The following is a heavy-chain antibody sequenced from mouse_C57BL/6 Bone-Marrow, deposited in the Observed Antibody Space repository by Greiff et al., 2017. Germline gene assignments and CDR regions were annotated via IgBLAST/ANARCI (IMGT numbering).Heavy chain of an antibody. J-gene: IGHJ2*01. V-gene: IGHV1-19*01. D-gene: IGHD3-3*01. Sequence: VQLQQSGPVLVKPGASVRMSCKASGYTFTDYYMNWVKQGHGKSLEWIGVINPYNGGTSSKQKFKGKASLIVDKSSSAAYMELNSLTSEDSAVYYCARWGTFYYWGRGTTLTVSS. CDR3: ARWGTFYY. CDR2: INPYNGGT. CDR1: GYTFTDYY.